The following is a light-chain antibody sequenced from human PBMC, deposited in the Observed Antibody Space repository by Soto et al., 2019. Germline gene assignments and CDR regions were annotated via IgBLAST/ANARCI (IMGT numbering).Light chain of an antibody. Sequence: QSALTQPASVSGSPGQSITISCTGTSSDVGSYNLVSWYQQHPGKAPKLVIYEGSKRPSGVSDRFSGSKSDNTASLTISALQAEDEADYYCCSYAGSSTFVVFGGGTKLTVL. CDR3: CSYAGSSTFVV. J-gene: IGLJ2*01. V-gene: IGLV2-23*01. CDR2: EGS. CDR1: SSDVGSYNL.